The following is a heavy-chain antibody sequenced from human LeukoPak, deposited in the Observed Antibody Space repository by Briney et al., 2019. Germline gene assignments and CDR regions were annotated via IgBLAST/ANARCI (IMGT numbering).Heavy chain of an antibody. J-gene: IGHJ4*02. CDR3: AKDPGRGYHYFDY. D-gene: IGHD3-22*01. V-gene: IGHV3-23*01. CDR2: ISTSGESA. CDR1: GFTFSSYA. Sequence: GGSLRLSYPGSGFTFSSYAMSWVRQAPGRGLEWVSLISTSGESAYYADSVRGRFTISRDNTKNSLNLQINSLRAEATDVYYCAKDPGRGYHYFDYWGQGTLVTVSS.